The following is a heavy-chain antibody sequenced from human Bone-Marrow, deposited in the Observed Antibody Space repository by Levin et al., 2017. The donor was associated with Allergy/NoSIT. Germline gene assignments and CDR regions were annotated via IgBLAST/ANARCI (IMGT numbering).Heavy chain of an antibody. J-gene: IGHJ4*02. CDR1: GFAFSTYA. Sequence: PGGSLRLSCAASGFAFSTYAMSWVRQAPHKGLEWVSALGYTGDNTYYADSVRGRFTISRDNSKNTLFLQLDSLRVEDTAIYYCARDVGPAGTAFDYWGQGAPVTVSS. V-gene: IGHV3-23*01. CDR2: LGYTGDNT. CDR3: ARDVGPAGTAFDY. D-gene: IGHD1-7*01.